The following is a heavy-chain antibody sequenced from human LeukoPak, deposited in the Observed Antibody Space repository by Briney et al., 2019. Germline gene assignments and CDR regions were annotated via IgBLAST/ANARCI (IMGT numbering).Heavy chain of an antibody. CDR2: IHTDGSST. V-gene: IGHV3-74*01. CDR1: GFTFSSYW. D-gene: IGHD5-18*01. Sequence: GGSLRLSCAASGFTFSSYWMHWVRQAPGKGLVWVSRIHTDGSSTSYADSVKGRFTISRDNAKNTLYLQMNSLRAEDTAVYYCARDTGYSYGYWGQGTLVTVSS. CDR3: ARDTGYSYGY. J-gene: IGHJ4*02.